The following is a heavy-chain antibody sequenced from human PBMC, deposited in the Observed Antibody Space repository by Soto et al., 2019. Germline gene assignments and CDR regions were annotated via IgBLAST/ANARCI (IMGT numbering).Heavy chain of an antibody. CDR3: ARAGWFAEGYFDF. Sequence: ASVKVSCKASGFTFVMYAIHWVRQAPGQGLEWMAWINAGNGHTTYSQKFQGRVTITRDTSARTVYMGLRSLRFEDTATYYCARAGWFAEGYFDFWGQGTPVTVSS. V-gene: IGHV1-3*01. D-gene: IGHD3-10*01. J-gene: IGHJ4*02. CDR2: INAGNGHT. CDR1: GFTFVMYA.